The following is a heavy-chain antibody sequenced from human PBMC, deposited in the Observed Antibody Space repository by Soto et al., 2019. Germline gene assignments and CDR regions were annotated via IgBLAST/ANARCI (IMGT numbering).Heavy chain of an antibody. CDR1: GASMSTYY. D-gene: IGHD4-17*01. CDR2: IYYSGNT. CDR3: AGAEGDYGDYAESWFDP. J-gene: IGHJ5*02. V-gene: IGHV4-59*12. Sequence: VQLQESGPGLVKPSETLSLTCTVSGASMSTYYWSWIRQTPGKGLEWIGFIYYSGNTQYNPSLKXRXTIXLATTQVSLKLSSVTAADTAVYFCAGAEGDYGDYAESWFDPWGQGTLVTVSS.